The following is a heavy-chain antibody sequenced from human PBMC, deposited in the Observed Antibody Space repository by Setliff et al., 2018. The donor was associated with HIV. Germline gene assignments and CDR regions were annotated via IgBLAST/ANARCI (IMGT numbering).Heavy chain of an antibody. D-gene: IGHD3-10*01. Sequence: SETLSLTCTVSGDSLNNDNHRWGWIRQPAGKGLEWIGRISIDGNTKYNPSLKSRVTMSLDTSRNQLSLRLTSMTAADTAVYYCARGYSYGSGPYTSHWFDPWGQGTLVTVSS. CDR3: ARGYSYGSGPYTSHWFDP. V-gene: IGHV4-61*02. J-gene: IGHJ5*02. CDR2: ISIDGNT. CDR1: GDSLNNDNHR.